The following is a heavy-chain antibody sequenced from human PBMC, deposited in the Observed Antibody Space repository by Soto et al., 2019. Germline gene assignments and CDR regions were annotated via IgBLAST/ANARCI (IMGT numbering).Heavy chain of an antibody. J-gene: IGHJ6*02. V-gene: IGHV1-69*13. CDR2: IIPIFGTA. D-gene: IGHD2-15*01. CDR1: GGTFSSYA. CDR3: AAGYCSGGSCYPLQTLYYYYGMDV. Sequence: ASVKVSCKASGGTFSSYAISWVRQAPGQGLEWMGGIIPIFGTANYAQKFQGRVTITADESTSTAYMELSSLRSEDTAVYYCAAGYCSGGSCYPLQTLYYYYGMDVWGQGTTVTVSS.